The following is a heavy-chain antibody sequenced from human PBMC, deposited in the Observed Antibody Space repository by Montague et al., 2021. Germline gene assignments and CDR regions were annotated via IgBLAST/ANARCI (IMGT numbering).Heavy chain of an antibody. J-gene: IGHJ3*02. CDR1: GGSISSSGYS. CDR2: VYHNGDT. Sequence: TLSLTCAVSGGSISSSGYSWNWIRQPPGKGLEWIGYVYHNGDTYYKSSLKSRVTVSVDTSKNQFSLKLISVTAADTAVYYCVGGPDYGDTGGAFDIWGQGTTVAISS. D-gene: IGHD4-17*01. CDR3: VGGPDYGDTGGAFDI. V-gene: IGHV4-30-2*01.